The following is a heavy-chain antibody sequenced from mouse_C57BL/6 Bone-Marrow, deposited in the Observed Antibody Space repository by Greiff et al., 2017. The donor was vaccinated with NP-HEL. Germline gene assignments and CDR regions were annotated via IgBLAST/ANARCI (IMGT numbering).Heavy chain of an antibody. Sequence: QVQLQQPGAELVKPGASVKLSCKASGYTFTSYWMHWVKQRPGQGLEWIGMIHPNSGSTNYNEKFKSKATLTVDKSSSTAYMQLSSLTSEDSAVYYCAREDYYSNPHYYAMDYWGQGTSVTVSS. J-gene: IGHJ4*01. D-gene: IGHD2-5*01. CDR3: AREDYYSNPHYYAMDY. CDR2: IHPNSGST. CDR1: GYTFTSYW. V-gene: IGHV1-64*01.